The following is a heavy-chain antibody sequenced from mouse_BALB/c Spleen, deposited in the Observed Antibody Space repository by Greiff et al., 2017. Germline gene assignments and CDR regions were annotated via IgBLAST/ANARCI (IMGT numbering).Heavy chain of an antibody. D-gene: IGHD2-14*01. Sequence: EVQLVESGGGLVQPGGSLKLSCAASGFTFSSYGMSWVRQTPDKRLELVATINSNGGSTYYPDTVKGRFTISRDNAKNTLYLQMSSLKSEDTARYYCARDPAYYRYDGSFDYWGQGTTLTVSS. V-gene: IGHV5-6-3*01. CDR2: INSNGGST. J-gene: IGHJ2*01. CDR3: ARDPAYYRYDGSFDY. CDR1: GFTFSSYG.